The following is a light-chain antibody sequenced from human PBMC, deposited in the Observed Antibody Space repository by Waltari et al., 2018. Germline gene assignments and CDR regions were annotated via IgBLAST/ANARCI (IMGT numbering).Light chain of an antibody. CDR1: QGISSW. CDR2: AAS. Sequence: IQMTHSPSSLPAAVGNRVTSTYRASQGISSWLDWYQQKPGKAPKLLLYAASSLQSGFPSRFSGSGSGTDFTLTISSLQPEDFATYYCQQANSFPITFGPGTKVDIK. V-gene: IGKV1-12*01. J-gene: IGKJ3*01. CDR3: QQANSFPIT.